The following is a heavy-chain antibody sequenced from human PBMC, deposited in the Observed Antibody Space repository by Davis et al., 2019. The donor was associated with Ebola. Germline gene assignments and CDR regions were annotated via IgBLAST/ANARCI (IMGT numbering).Heavy chain of an antibody. CDR2: INNSGST. CDR3: ESGGSEYYYDSSGRKPSFGY. D-gene: IGHD3-22*01. J-gene: IGHJ4*02. CDR1: GGSFSGYY. V-gene: IGHV4-34*01. Sequence: SETLSLTCAVYGGSFSGYYWSWIRQPPGKGLEWIGEINNSGSTNYNPSLKNRGTISVDTSKNQFSLKLSSGTAADTAVYYCESGGSEYYYDSSGRKPSFGYWGQGTLVTVSS.